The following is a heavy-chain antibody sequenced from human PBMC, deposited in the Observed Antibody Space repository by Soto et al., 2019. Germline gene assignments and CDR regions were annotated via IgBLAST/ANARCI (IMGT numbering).Heavy chain of an antibody. J-gene: IGHJ3*01. D-gene: IGHD4-17*01. CDR2: VYSTGTV. CDR1: GGAIRRGGYH. Sequence: PSETLSLTCNDSGGAIRRGGYHWVWIRQHPEKGLDWIGHVYSTGTVSYTRSFETRVDLSLERPNDCFSWQLTSATAADTAIYYCARTPNDVGDHTVFAVWXHGTLVPVSS. V-gene: IGHV4-31*03. CDR3: ARTPNDVGDHTVFAV.